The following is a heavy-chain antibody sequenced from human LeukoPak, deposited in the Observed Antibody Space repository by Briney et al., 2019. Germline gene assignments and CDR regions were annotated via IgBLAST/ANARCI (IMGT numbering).Heavy chain of an antibody. CDR3: ARLQGATIGAKWFDP. CDR2: IDWDDDK. CDR1: GFSLTTTGMR. V-gene: IGHV2-70*04. Sequence: SGPALVKPTQTLTLTCTFSGFSLTTTGMRVSWIRQPPGKALEWLARIDWDDDKFYSTSLKTRLTISKDTSKNQVVLIMTNMDPVDTATYYCARLQGATIGAKWFDPWGQGTLVTVSS. D-gene: IGHD4/OR15-4a*01. J-gene: IGHJ5*02.